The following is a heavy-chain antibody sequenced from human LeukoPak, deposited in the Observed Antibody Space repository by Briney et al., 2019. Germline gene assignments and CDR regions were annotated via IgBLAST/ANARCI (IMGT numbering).Heavy chain of an antibody. CDR1: GGSISSYY. CDR2: IYTSGST. V-gene: IGHV4-4*07. D-gene: IGHD3-16*02. J-gene: IGHJ5*02. CDR3: ARDFFYDYVWGSYRPPGQGDLFDP. Sequence: SETLSLTCTVSGGSISSYYWSWIRQPAGKGLEWIGRIYTSGSTNYNPSLKSRVTMLVDTSKNQFSLKLSSVTAADTAVYYCARDFFYDYVWGSYRPPGQGDLFDPWGQGTLVTVSS.